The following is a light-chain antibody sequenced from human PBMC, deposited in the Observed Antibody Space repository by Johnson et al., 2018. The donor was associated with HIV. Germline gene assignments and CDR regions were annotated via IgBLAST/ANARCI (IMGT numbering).Light chain of an antibody. CDR1: SSNIGSNY. CDR2: ENN. Sequence: QSVLTQPPSVSAAPGREVTISCSGSSSNIGSNYVSWYQQLPGTAPKLLIYENNKRPSGIPDRFSGSKSGTSATLGITGLQTGDEADYYCGTCDSSLSAGYVFGTRTKGTVL. CDR3: GTCDSSLSAGYV. V-gene: IGLV1-51*02. J-gene: IGLJ1*01.